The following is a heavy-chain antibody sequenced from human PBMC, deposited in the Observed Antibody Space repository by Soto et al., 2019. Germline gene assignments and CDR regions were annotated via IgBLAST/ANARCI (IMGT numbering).Heavy chain of an antibody. CDR3: AREGTGSSRGYYYYGMDV. Sequence: QVQLVQSGAEVKKPGSSVKVSCKASGGTFSSYAISWVRQAPGQGLEWMGGIIPIFGTANYAQKFQGRVTITADESTSTAYMALSSLRSEDTAVYYCAREGTGSSRGYYYYGMDVWGQGTTVTVSS. CDR1: GGTFSSYA. J-gene: IGHJ6*02. D-gene: IGHD6-6*01. CDR2: IIPIFGTA. V-gene: IGHV1-69*12.